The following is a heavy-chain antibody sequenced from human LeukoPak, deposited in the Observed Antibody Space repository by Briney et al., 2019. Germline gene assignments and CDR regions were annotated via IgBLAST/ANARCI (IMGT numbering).Heavy chain of an antibody. CDR3: AKEGVRTTPFPYYYYYMDV. CDR2: IWYDGSNK. Sequence: PGGSLRLSCAASGFTFRSYGMHWVRQAPGKGLEWVALIWYDGSNKYYADSVKGRFTISRDNSKNSLYLQMNSLRTEDTALYYCAKEGVRTTPFPYYYYYMDVWGKGTTVTVSS. J-gene: IGHJ6*03. D-gene: IGHD2/OR15-2a*01. V-gene: IGHV3-30*02. CDR1: GFTFRSYG.